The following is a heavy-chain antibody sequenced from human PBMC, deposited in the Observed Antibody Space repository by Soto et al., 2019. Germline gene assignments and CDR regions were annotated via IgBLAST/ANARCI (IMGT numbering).Heavy chain of an antibody. CDR2: IHSTRSP. J-gene: IGHJ6*02. Sequence: SETLSLTCTVSGDSVSKYYWNWIRQPAGKGLEWIGRIHSTRSPDYNPSLKSRVTLSVDTSKNQFSLKLSSVTAADTAVYYCARGQALYDSSGYYYYYYGMDVWGQWTTVTVSS. CDR3: ARGQALYDSSGYYYYYYGMDV. CDR1: GDSVSKYY. D-gene: IGHD3-22*01. V-gene: IGHV4-4*07.